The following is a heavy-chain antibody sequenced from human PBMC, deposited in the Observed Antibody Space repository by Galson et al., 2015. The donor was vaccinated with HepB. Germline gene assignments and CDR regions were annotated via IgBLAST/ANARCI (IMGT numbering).Heavy chain of an antibody. J-gene: IGHJ5*02. Sequence: QSGAEVKKPGESLRISCKGSGYSFTSYWISWVRQMPGKGLEWMGRIDPSDSYTNYSPSFQGHVTISADKSISTAYLQWSSLKASDTAMYYCATMTFRYCGGDCYGYRARQFDPWGQGTLVTVSS. D-gene: IGHD2-21*02. CDR3: ATMTFRYCGGDCYGYRARQFDP. CDR2: IDPSDSYT. CDR1: GYSFTSYW. V-gene: IGHV5-10-1*01.